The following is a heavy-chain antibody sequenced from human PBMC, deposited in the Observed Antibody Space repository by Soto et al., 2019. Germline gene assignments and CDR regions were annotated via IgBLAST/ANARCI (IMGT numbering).Heavy chain of an antibody. CDR1: GGTFSSYA. D-gene: IGHD3-16*02. CDR2: IIPIFGTA. V-gene: IGHV1-69*01. Sequence: QVQLVQSGAEVKKPGSSVKVSCKASGGTFSSYAISWVRQAPGQGLEWMGGIIPIFGTANYAQKFQGRVTITADESTSAAYMELSSLRSEDTAVYYCARGPKLVEFGGVIVMGGYYFDYWGQGTLVTVSS. CDR3: ARGPKLVEFGGVIVMGGYYFDY. J-gene: IGHJ4*02.